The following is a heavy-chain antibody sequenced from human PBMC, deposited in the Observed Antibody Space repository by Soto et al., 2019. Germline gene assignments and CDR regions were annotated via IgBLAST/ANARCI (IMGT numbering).Heavy chain of an antibody. CDR1: GFTFSSYA. J-gene: IGHJ6*02. D-gene: IGHD6-19*01. V-gene: IGHV3-23*01. CDR2: ISGSGGST. Sequence: EVQLLESGGGLVQPGGSLRLSCAASGFTFSSYAMSWVRQAPGKGLEWVSAISGSGGSTYYADSVKGRFTISRDNSKNTLYLQMNSLRAEDTAVYYCAKDGYSSGWYYYYGMDVWGQGTTVTDSS. CDR3: AKDGYSSGWYYYYGMDV.